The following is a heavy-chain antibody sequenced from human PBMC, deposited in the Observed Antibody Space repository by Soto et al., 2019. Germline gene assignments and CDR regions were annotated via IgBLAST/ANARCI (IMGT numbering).Heavy chain of an antibody. CDR1: GFTVSNAW. V-gene: IGHV3-15*01. J-gene: IGHJ4*02. CDR2: IKSKTDGGTT. D-gene: IGHD1-26*01. CDR3: MTDGGNFPFGY. Sequence: EVQLVESGGGLVKPGGSLRLSCAVSGFTVSNAWMSWVRQAPGKGLEWVGRIKSKTDGGTTDYTAPVKGRFTILGDDSKDILSLQMSRLKSDDTALYYCMTDGGNFPFGYWGQGTLVTVSS.